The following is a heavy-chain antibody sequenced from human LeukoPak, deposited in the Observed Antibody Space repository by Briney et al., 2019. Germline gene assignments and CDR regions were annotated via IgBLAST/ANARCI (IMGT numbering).Heavy chain of an antibody. J-gene: IGHJ4*02. CDR3: ARGLTAPVDY. Sequence: GRSLRLSCAASGFTFSSYGMHWLRQAPGKGLEWVAVIWYDGSNKYYADSVKGRFTISRDNSKNTLYLQMNSLTAEDTAVYYCARGLTAPVDYWGQGNLVTVSS. CDR2: IWYDGSNK. CDR1: GFTFSSYG. V-gene: IGHV3-33*08. D-gene: IGHD3-9*01.